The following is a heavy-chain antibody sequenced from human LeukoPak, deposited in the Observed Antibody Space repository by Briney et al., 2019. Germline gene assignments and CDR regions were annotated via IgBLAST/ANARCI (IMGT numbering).Heavy chain of an antibody. CDR3: ARARGVVGDYYYMDV. D-gene: IGHD3-3*01. CDR1: GYTLTSYY. Sequence: GASVKVSCKASGYTLTSYYMHWVRQAPGQGLEWMGIINPSGGSTSYAQKFQGRVTMTRDMSTSTVYMELSSLRSEDTAVYYCARARGVVGDYYYMDVWGRGTTVTVSS. CDR2: INPSGGST. J-gene: IGHJ6*03. V-gene: IGHV1-46*01.